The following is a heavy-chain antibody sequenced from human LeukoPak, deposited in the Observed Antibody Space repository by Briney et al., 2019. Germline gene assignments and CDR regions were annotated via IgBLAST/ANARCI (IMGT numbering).Heavy chain of an antibody. J-gene: IGHJ4*02. CDR1: GFTFSSYS. CDR2: ISSSSSYI. Sequence: GGSLRLFCAASGFTFSSYSMNWVRQAPGKGLEWVSSISSSSSYIYYADSVKGRFTISRDNAKNSLYLQMNSLRAEDTAVYYCARDGAHCSSTSCLSLFDYWGQGTLVTVSS. V-gene: IGHV3-21*01. D-gene: IGHD2-2*01. CDR3: ARDGAHCSSTSCLSLFDY.